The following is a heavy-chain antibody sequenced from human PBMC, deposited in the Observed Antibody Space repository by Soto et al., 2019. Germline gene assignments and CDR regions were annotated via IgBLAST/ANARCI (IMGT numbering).Heavy chain of an antibody. CDR2: ISSSGSTI. V-gene: IGHV3-48*03. J-gene: IGHJ4*02. CDR3: ARAGDCSGGSCYHDY. CDR1: GFTFSSYE. D-gene: IGHD2-15*01. Sequence: GGSLRLSCAASGFTFSSYEMNWVRQAPGKGLEWVSYISSSGSTIYYADSVKGRFTISRDNAKNSLYLQMNSLGAEDTAVYYCARAGDCSGGSCYHDYWGQGTLVTVSS.